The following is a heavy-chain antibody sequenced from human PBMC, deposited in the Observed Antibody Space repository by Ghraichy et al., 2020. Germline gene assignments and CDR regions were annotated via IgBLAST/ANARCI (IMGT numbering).Heavy chain of an antibody. D-gene: IGHD1-26*01. V-gene: IGHV3-21*01. CDR1: GFTFNTYT. J-gene: IGHJ6*02. CDR3: ARVIVGATAFYYDYYGMAF. Sequence: GGSLRLSCAASGFTFNTYTMNWVRQAPGKGLEWVSSISSSNSYIYYADSVKGRFTISRDNAKNSLYLQINSLRAEDTAVYYCARVIVGATAFYYDYYGMAFWGQGTTGTVAS. CDR2: ISSSNSYI.